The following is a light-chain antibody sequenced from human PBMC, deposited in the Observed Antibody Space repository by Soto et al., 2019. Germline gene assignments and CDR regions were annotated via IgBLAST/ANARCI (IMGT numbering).Light chain of an antibody. CDR2: EVT. V-gene: IGLV2-18*01. Sequence: QSALTQPPSVSGSPGQSVTISCTGTSSDVGSNDRVSWYQQPPGAAHKLMIYEVTNRPSGVPDRFSGSKSGNTASLTISGLQAEDEADYYCTLYTRSTTIVFGTGTKLTVL. J-gene: IGLJ1*01. CDR3: TLYTRSTTIV. CDR1: SSDVGSNDR.